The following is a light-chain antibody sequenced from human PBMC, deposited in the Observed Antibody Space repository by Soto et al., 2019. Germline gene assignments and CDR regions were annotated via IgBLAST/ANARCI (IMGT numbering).Light chain of an antibody. CDR1: QSISNW. J-gene: IGKJ2*01. CDR2: DAS. Sequence: IQMTQSPSTLSASVGDRATITCRASQSISNWLAWYQQKPGKAPTLLIFDASRLEGGVPSRVSRSGSGAEFSRTTDSLPPDEFATDYCQQYDTYYTVGQGTKVAI. CDR3: QQYDTYYT. V-gene: IGKV1-5*01.